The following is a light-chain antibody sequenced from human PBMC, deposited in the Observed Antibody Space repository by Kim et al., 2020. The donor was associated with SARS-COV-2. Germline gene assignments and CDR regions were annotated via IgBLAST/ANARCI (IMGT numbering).Light chain of an antibody. J-gene: IGKJ5*01. Sequence: DIQMTQSPSSLSASVGDTVTITCRASQGIRIYLAWFQQKPGKAPKSLIYAASNFEGGVPSRFSGSGSGTDFTLTIHNVQPEDSATYYCHHYEEYPITFGQGTRLEIK. CDR1: QGIRIY. CDR2: AAS. CDR3: HHYEEYPIT. V-gene: IGKV1-16*01.